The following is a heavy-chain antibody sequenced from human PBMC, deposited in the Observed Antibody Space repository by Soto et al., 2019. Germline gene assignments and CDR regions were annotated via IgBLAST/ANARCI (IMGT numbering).Heavy chain of an antibody. CDR3: ARACKSQILTGPFDY. J-gene: IGHJ4*02. D-gene: IGHD3-9*01. CDR1: GGSISSGDYY. Sequence: PSETLSLTCTVSGGSISSGDYYWSWIRQPPGKGLEWIGYIYYSGSTYYNPSLKSRVTISVDTSKNQFSLKLSSVTAADTAVYYCARACKSQILTGPFDYWGQGTLVTVSS. CDR2: IYYSGST. V-gene: IGHV4-30-4*01.